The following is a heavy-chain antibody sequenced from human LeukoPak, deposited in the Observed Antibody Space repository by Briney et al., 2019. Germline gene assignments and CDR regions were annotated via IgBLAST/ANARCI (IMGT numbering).Heavy chain of an antibody. J-gene: IGHJ3*02. CDR3: AKGYYYDSSGYYYADAFDI. CDR2: ISGSGGST. V-gene: IGHV3-23*01. CDR1: GFTFSSYG. Sequence: GGSLRLSCAASGFTFSSYGMSWVRQAPGKGLEWVSAISGSGGSTYYADSVKGRFTISRDNSKNTLYLQMNSLRAEDTAVYYCAKGYYYDSSGYYYADAFDIWGQGAMVTVSS. D-gene: IGHD3-22*01.